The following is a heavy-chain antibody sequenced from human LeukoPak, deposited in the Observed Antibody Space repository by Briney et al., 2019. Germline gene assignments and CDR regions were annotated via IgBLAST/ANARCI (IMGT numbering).Heavy chain of an antibody. CDR2: INPNSGGT. CDR1: GYTFTGYY. D-gene: IGHD6-13*01. V-gene: IGHV1-2*02. J-gene: IGHJ5*02. Sequence: ASVKVSCKASGYTFTGYYMHWVRQAPGQGLEWMGWINPNSGGTNYAQKFQGRVTMTRDTSISTAYMELSRLRSDGTAVYYCATAGPGIAAAEFTRWFDPWGQGTLVTVSS. CDR3: ATAGPGIAAAEFTRWFDP.